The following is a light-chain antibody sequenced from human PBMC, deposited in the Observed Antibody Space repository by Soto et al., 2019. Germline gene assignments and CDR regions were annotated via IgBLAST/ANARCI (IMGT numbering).Light chain of an antibody. V-gene: IGLV2-14*01. CDR3: FSKISGFVYG. CDR1: NTDLGVYGY. J-gene: IGLJ1*01. CDR2: DVN. Sequence: QSALADPASVSGAFGRSITIACSGPNTDLGVYGYVSWYQHHPGKAPKLLIYDVNNRPSGISDRFSGSKSGDTASLTISGLQAEDEADYFCFSKISGFVYGFGTGTKVTVL.